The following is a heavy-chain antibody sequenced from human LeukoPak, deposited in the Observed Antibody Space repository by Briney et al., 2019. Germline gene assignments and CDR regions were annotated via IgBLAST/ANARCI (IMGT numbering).Heavy chain of an antibody. D-gene: IGHD6-19*01. V-gene: IGHV1-69*04. CDR2: IIPILGIA. J-gene: IGHJ6*02. Sequence: GASVKVSCEASGGTFSSYAISWVRQAPGPGLEWMGRIIPILGIANYAQKFQGRVTITADKSTSTAYMELSSLRSEDTAVYYCARDHSSGWSTPNYYYYGMDVWGQGTTVTVSS. CDR3: ARDHSSGWSTPNYYYYGMDV. CDR1: GGTFSSYA.